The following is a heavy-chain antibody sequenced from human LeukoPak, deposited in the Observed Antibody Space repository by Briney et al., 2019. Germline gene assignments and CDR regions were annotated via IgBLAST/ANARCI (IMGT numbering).Heavy chain of an antibody. CDR1: GYTLTELS. V-gene: IGHV1-24*01. Sequence: ASVKVSCKVSGYTLTELSMHWVRQAPGKGPEWMGGFDPEDGETIYAQKFQGRVTMTEDTSTDTAYMEPSSLRSEDTAVYYCATAPYYYDSSGYYFAGFDYWGQGTLVTVSS. CDR2: FDPEDGET. J-gene: IGHJ4*02. D-gene: IGHD3-22*01. CDR3: ATAPYYYDSSGYYFAGFDY.